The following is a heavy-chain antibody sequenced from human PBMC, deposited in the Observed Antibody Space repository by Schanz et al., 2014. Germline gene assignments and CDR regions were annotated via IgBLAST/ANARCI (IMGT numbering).Heavy chain of an antibody. J-gene: IGHJ6*02. CDR1: GFRLSTYG. V-gene: IGHV3-30*02. D-gene: IGHD3-10*01. CDR3: AKDPGFAVRGFQMDV. Sequence: QVQLVESGGGVVQPGGSLRLSCAASGFRLSTYGMHWVRQAPGKGLEWVALIGHDGSEKVYADSVKGRFTISRDNSKNKMSLEMESLRADDTALYHCAKDPGFAVRGFQMDVWGQGTMVAVSS. CDR2: IGHDGSEK.